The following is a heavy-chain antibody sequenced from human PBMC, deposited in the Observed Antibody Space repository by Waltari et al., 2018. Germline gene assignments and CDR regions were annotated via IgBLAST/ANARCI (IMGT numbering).Heavy chain of an antibody. D-gene: IGHD2-8*01. CDR1: GYTSPSYN. CDR2: INPNSSST. Sequence: QVQLVQSGAEVKKPGAYVKVSCKGSGYTSPSYNIHWVRQATGQGLEWMGWINPNSSSTGYAQTLQDRVTMTWDTSTGTAYMQLSSLKFDDTAVYYCAIMAFTAGVDYWGQGTPVTVS. CDR3: AIMAFTAGVDY. V-gene: IGHV1-8*01. J-gene: IGHJ4*02.